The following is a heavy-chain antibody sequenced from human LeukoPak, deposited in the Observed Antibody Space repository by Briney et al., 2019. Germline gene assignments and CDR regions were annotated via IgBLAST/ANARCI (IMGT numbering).Heavy chain of an antibody. CDR2: IYYTGNT. V-gene: IGHV4-39*07. J-gene: IGHJ6*03. D-gene: IGHD2-15*01. CDR1: GDTISTSDHY. Sequence: PSETLSLTCSVSGDTISTSDHYWGWLRQPPGKGLEWIGSIYYTGNTYYNPSLKSRVTISVDTSKNQFSLKLSSVTAADTAVYYCARSVEGYCSGGSCYSYYYYMDVWGKGTTVTVSS. CDR3: ARSVEGYCSGGSCYSYYYYMDV.